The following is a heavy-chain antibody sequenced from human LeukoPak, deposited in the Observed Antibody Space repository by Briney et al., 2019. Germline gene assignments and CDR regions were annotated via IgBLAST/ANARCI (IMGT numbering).Heavy chain of an antibody. CDR2: IYYSGNT. CDR1: GYSITNGYY. Sequence: PSETLSLTCSVYGYSITNGYYWAWIRQPTGKGLEWIGNIYYSGNTYYNPSLKSRVTISVDTSKNQFSLKLSSVTAADTAVYYCARVAVAGDFDYGGQGTLVTVST. D-gene: IGHD6-19*01. J-gene: IGHJ4*02. CDR3: ARVAVAGDFDY. V-gene: IGHV4-38-2*02.